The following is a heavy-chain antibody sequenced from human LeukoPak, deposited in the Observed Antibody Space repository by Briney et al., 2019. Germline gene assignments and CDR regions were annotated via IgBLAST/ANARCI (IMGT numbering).Heavy chain of an antibody. CDR3: ARTFLRGSGNFGAFDI. V-gene: IGHV7-4-1*02. Sequence: ASVKVSCKASGYTFTSYGISWVRQAPGQGLEWMGWINTNTGNPTYAQGFTGRFVFSLDTSVSTAYLQISSLKAEDTAVYYCARTFLRGSGNFGAFDIWGQGTMVTVSS. CDR2: INTNTGNP. J-gene: IGHJ3*02. D-gene: IGHD3-10*01. CDR1: GYTFTSYG.